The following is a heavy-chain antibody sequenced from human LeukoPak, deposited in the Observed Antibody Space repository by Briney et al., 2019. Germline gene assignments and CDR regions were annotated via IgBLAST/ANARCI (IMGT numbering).Heavy chain of an antibody. Sequence: GGSRRLSFAASGFGFSTSGMHWVRKAPGKGLEWVAVIWHDASADFFGDSVKGRFSISRDDSRNTVYLQMDSLRADDTALYYCAKDHAGGWSGYFDYWGQGTLVTVSS. J-gene: IGHJ4*02. CDR2: IWHDASAD. CDR3: AKDHAGGWSGYFDY. V-gene: IGHV3-33*06. CDR1: GFGFSTSG. D-gene: IGHD6-19*01.